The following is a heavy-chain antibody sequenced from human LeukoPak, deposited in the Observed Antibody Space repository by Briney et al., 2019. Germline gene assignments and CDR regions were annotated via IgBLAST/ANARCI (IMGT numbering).Heavy chain of an antibody. J-gene: IGHJ4*02. CDR3: ARVSRGEAQLLYLTRYYFDY. V-gene: IGHV1-18*01. D-gene: IGHD2-2*02. CDR1: GYTFTSYA. CDR2: ISAYNDNT. Sequence: GASVKVSCKASGYTFTSYAISWVRQAPGQGLEWMGWISAYNDNTNYAQKLQGRVTMTTDTSTSTAYMELRSLRSDDTAVYYCARVSRGEAQLLYLTRYYFDYWGQGTLVTVSS.